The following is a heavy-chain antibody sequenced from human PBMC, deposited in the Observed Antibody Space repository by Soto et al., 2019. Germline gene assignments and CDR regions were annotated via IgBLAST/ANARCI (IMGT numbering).Heavy chain of an antibody. J-gene: IGHJ3*02. Sequence: SETLSLTCTVCGGSISSYYCSWIRQPPGKGLEWLGYIYYSGSTNYNPSLKSRVTISVDTSKNQFSLKLSSVTAADTAAYYCAGYSDHHYDFWSGDFFGYAFDISGQLTMVTV. CDR2: IYYSGST. V-gene: IGHV4-59*01. CDR1: GGSISSYY. D-gene: IGHD3-3*01. CDR3: AGYSDHHYDFWSGDFFGYAFDI.